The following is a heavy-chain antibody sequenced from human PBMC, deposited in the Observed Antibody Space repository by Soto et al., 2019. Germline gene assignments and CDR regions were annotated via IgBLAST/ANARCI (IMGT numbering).Heavy chain of an antibody. J-gene: IGHJ3*02. CDR1: GFTVSTNY. Sequence: PGGSLRLSCAASGFTVSTNYMSWVRQAPGKWLEWVSAIYSGSSTYYADSVKGRFTISRDNSRNTLFLQMNSLRAEDTAIYYCVREVSAFDIWGQGXMVTV. V-gene: IGHV3-53*01. CDR3: VREVSAFDI. CDR2: IYSGSST.